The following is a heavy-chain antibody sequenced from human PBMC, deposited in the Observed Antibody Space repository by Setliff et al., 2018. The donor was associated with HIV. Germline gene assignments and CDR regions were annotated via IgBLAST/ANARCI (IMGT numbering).Heavy chain of an antibody. CDR1: GYTFTAYY. J-gene: IGHJ3*02. CDR3: VREVRAAYKGPLWFGQSDPRPDTFDI. CDR2: INPYSGGT. Sequence: ASVKVSCKASGYTFTAYYNHWVRQAPGQGLEWMGWINPYSGGTNYAQNFQGWVTMTRDTSITTAYMELSRLTSDYTALYFCVREVRAAYKGPLWFGQSDPRPDTFDIWGQGTMVTVSS. V-gene: IGHV1-2*04. D-gene: IGHD3-10*01.